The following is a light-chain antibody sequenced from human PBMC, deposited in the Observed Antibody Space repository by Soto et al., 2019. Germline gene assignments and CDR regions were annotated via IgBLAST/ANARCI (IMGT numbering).Light chain of an antibody. CDR1: QGISNY. V-gene: IGKV1-27*01. Sequence: DIQMTQSPSSLSASVGDRVTITCRASQGISNYLAWYQQKPGKDPKLLIYAASTLQSGVPSRFSGSGSGTDFTLTITSLQPEDVSTYYCQKYNSARWTFGQGTKVEIK. J-gene: IGKJ1*01. CDR2: AAS. CDR3: QKYNSARWT.